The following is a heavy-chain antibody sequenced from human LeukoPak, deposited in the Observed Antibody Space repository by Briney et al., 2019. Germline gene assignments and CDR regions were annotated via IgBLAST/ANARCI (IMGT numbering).Heavy chain of an antibody. CDR1: GFTFSSYA. D-gene: IGHD3-16*01. CDR3: AKDSEEFSDYIWGSDY. CDR2: ISGSGGST. J-gene: IGHJ4*02. V-gene: IGHV3-23*01. Sequence: PGGSLRLSCAASGFTFSSYAMSWVRQAPGKGLEWVSAISGSGGSTYYADSVKGRFTTSRDNSKNTLYLQMNSLRAEDTAVYYCAKDSEEFSDYIWGSDYWGQGTLVTVSS.